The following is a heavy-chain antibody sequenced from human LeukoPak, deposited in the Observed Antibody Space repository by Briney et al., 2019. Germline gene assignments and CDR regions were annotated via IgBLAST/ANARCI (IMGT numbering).Heavy chain of an antibody. V-gene: IGHV4-34*01. J-gene: IGHJ4*02. Sequence: SETLSLTCAVYGGSFSGYYWSWPRQPPGKGLEWVGEINHSGSTNYNPSLKSRVTISVDTSKNQFSLKLSSVTAADTAVYYCARGGIAAALRTFYYFDYWGQGTLVTVS. D-gene: IGHD6-13*01. CDR2: INHSGST. CDR3: ARGGIAAALRTFYYFDY. CDR1: GGSFSGYY.